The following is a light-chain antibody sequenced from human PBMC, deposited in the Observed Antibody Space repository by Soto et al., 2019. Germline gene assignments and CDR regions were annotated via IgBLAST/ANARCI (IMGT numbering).Light chain of an antibody. CDR3: SSYTSSSTLDVV. CDR2: DVS. Sequence: QSVLTQPASVSGSPGQSITISCTGTSSDVGGYNYVSWYQQHPGKAPELIIYDVSNRPSGVSNRFSGSKSGNTASLTISGLQPEDQADYYCSSYTSSSTLDVVFGGGTKLTVL. CDR1: SSDVGGYNY. V-gene: IGLV2-14*01. J-gene: IGLJ2*01.